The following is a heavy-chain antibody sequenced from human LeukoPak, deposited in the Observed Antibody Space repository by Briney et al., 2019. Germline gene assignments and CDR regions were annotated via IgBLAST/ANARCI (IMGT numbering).Heavy chain of an antibody. CDR2: IRYDGSNK. J-gene: IGHJ4*02. CDR1: GFTFSSYG. CDR3: AKDSLGYCSSTSCYDFDY. V-gene: IGHV3-30*02. Sequence: GGSLRLSCAASGFTFSSYGMHWVRQAPGKGLEWVAFIRYDGSNKYYADSVKGRFTISRDNSKNTLYLQMNSLRAEDTAVYYCAKDSLGYCSSTSCYDFDYWGQGTLVTVSS. D-gene: IGHD2-2*01.